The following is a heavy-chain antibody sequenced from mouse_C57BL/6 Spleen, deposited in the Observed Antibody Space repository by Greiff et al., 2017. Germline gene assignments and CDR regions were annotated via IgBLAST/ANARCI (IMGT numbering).Heavy chain of an antibody. D-gene: IGHD1-1*01. CDR3: ASEGVTTVVEKGFAY. CDR1: GYAFSSSW. J-gene: IGHJ3*01. V-gene: IGHV1-82*01. Sequence: VQLQQSGPELVKPGASVKISCKASGYAFSSSWMNWVKQRPGKGLEWIGRIYPGDGDTNYPGKFKGKATLTADNSSSTAYMKLSSLTSEDAAVYFGASEGVTTVVEKGFAYWGQGTLVTVSA. CDR2: IYPGDGDT.